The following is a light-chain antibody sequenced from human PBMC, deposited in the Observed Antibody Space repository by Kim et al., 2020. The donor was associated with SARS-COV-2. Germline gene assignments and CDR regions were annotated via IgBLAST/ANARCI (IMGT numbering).Light chain of an antibody. CDR1: SSNIGAGYY. J-gene: IGLJ3*02. Sequence: QGVTISCTGISSNIGAGYYVHWYQQLPGTAPKLLVYGNSNRPSGVPDRFSGSKSGTSASLAITGLQAEDEADYYCQSYDSSLSGSVFGGGTQLTVL. CDR3: QSYDSSLSGSV. V-gene: IGLV1-40*01. CDR2: GNS.